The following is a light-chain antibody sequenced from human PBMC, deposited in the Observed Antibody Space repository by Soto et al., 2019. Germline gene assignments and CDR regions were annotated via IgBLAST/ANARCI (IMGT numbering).Light chain of an antibody. CDR1: QGISSW. V-gene: IGKV1-12*01. Sequence: DIQMTQSPSSVSASVGDRVTMTCRASQGISSWLVWYQQKPGKAPKLLIYAASSLQSGVPSRFSGSGSGTDFTLTISGLQPEDLATYYCQQANSFPWTLGQGTKVEIK. CDR2: AAS. CDR3: QQANSFPWT. J-gene: IGKJ1*01.